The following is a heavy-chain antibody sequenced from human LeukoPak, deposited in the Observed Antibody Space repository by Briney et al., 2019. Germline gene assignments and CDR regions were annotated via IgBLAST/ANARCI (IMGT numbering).Heavy chain of an antibody. D-gene: IGHD3-22*01. CDR3: ARHRPYYHDSTIAGCYFDD. V-gene: IGHV4-59*08. CDR2: IYYSGST. J-gene: IGHJ4*02. CDR1: GGSSSWYN. Sequence: SETLSLTCTVSGGSSSWYNWSCIRQPPGKGLEWIGYIYYSGSTNYNPSLKSRVTISVDTSKNQFSLKLSSVTAADTAVYYCARHRPYYHDSTIAGCYFDDRGQGTLITVSS.